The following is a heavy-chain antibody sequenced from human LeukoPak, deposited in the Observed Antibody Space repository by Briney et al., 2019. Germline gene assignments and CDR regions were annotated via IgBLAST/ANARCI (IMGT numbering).Heavy chain of an antibody. CDR1: GASISSYNC. V-gene: IGHV4-4*02. Sequence: KPSGTLSLTCAVSGASISSYNCWGWVRQSPGKVLEWIGEIYRSGITNYNPSLKSRVTISVDKSKNQFSLKLNSVTAADTAVYYCARGASTVTGCFDYWGQGTLVTVSS. J-gene: IGHJ4*02. CDR2: IYRSGIT. CDR3: ARGASTVTGCFDY. D-gene: IGHD4-17*01.